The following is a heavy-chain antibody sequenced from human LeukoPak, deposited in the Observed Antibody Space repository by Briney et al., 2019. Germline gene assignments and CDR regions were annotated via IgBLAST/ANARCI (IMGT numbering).Heavy chain of an antibody. CDR3: ARVGVHDYGDYGYFDY. CDR2: INHRGST. Sequence: SETLSLTCDVYGGSFSGYYWSWIRQPPGKGLEWIGEINHRGSTNYNPSLKSRVTISVDTSKNQFSLRLNSVTAADTAVYYCARVGVHDYGDYGYFDYWGQGTLVTVSS. D-gene: IGHD4-17*01. J-gene: IGHJ4*03. V-gene: IGHV4-34*01. CDR1: GGSFSGYY.